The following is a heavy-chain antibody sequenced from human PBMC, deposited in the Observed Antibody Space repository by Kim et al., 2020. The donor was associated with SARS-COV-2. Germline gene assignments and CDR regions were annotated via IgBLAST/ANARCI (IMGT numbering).Heavy chain of an antibody. CDR3: ARVGSINSLNWFDP. V-gene: IGHV1-46*01. CDR1: GFILTFYY. Sequence: ASVKVSCKASGFILTFYYMHWVRQAPGQGLEWMGIINLSGGSTTYAQKFQGRVTMTSDASTSTVYMELSSLKYEDTAVYYCARVGSINSLNWFDPWGQGTLVTVSS. CDR2: INLSGGST. J-gene: IGHJ5*02. D-gene: IGHD3-16*01.